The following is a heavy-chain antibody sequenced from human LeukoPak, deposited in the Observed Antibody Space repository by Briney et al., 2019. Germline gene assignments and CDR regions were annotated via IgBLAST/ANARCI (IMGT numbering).Heavy chain of an antibody. CDR1: GFTSSDYY. Sequence: GGSLRLSCSASGFTSSDYYMSWICQAPGKGLEWVSKISGSGGTIEYADSVKGRFTISRDNSKNTLYLQMNSLRAEDTAVYYCARDAMTTVTTIYYYGMDVWGQGTTVTVSS. D-gene: IGHD4-17*01. V-gene: IGHV3-11*04. CDR2: ISGSGGTI. CDR3: ARDAMTTVTTIYYYGMDV. J-gene: IGHJ6*02.